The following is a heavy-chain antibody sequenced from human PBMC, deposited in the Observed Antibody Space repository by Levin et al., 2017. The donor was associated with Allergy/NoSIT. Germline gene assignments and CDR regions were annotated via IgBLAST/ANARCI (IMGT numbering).Heavy chain of an antibody. V-gene: IGHV4-30-4*01. CDR2: IYYSGST. CDR3: ARGSYDDYVWGSYPGGYFDR. D-gene: IGHD3-16*01. J-gene: IGHJ2*01. CDR1: GGSISSGDYY. Sequence: SETLSLTCTVSGGSISSGDYYWSWIRQPPGKGLEWIVYIYYSGSTYYNPSLKCRVTISVDTSKNQFSLKLSSVTAADTAVYYCARGSYDDYVWGSYPGGYFDRWGRGTLVTVSS.